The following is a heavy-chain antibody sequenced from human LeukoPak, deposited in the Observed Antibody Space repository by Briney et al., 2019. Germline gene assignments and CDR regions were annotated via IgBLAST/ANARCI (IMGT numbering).Heavy chain of an antibody. Sequence: PSETLSLTCTVSGGSISSYYWSWIRQPPGKGLEWIGYIYYSGSTNYNPSLKSRVTISVDTSKNQFSLKLSSVTAADTAVYYCARGIAAAALYYFDYWGHGTLVTVSS. J-gene: IGHJ4*01. CDR2: IYYSGST. CDR3: ARGIAAAALYYFDY. CDR1: GGSISSYY. D-gene: IGHD6-13*01. V-gene: IGHV4-59*01.